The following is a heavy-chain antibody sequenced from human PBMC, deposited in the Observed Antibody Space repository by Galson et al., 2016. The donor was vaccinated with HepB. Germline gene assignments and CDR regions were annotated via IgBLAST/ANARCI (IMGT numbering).Heavy chain of an antibody. D-gene: IGHD1-14*01. CDR3: AREPDHSFYFDY. Sequence: SVKVSCKASGYTFNTYNMHWVRQAPGQGLEWMGIIKPSGGNTIYAQKFQDRITMTRDTSTSTVDMELISLRSEDTAVYYCAREPDHSFYFDYWGQGTLLTVSS. CDR2: IKPSGGNT. J-gene: IGHJ4*02. CDR1: GYTFNTYN. V-gene: IGHV1-46*02.